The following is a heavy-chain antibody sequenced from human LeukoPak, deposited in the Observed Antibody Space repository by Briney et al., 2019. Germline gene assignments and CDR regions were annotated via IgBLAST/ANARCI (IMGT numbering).Heavy chain of an antibody. Sequence: GRSLRLSCAASGFTFSSYAMSWVRQAPGKGLEWVSAISGSGGSTYYADSVKGRFTISRDNSKNTLYLQMNSLRAEDTAVYYCARDAGSGSYYIEYWGQGTLVTVSS. CDR1: GFTFSSYA. D-gene: IGHD3-10*01. V-gene: IGHV3-23*01. CDR2: ISGSGGST. CDR3: ARDAGSGSYYIEY. J-gene: IGHJ4*02.